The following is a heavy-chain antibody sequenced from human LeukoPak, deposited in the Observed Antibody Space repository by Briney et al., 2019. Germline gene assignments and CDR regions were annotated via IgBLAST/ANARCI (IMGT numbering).Heavy chain of an antibody. CDR3: ATYYYDSSGYYILDY. CDR2: FDPEDGET. D-gene: IGHD3-22*01. CDR1: GYTFTSYY. V-gene: IGHV1-24*01. J-gene: IGHJ4*02. Sequence: ASVKVSCKASGYTFTSYYMHWVRQAPGKGLEWMGGFDPEDGETIYAQKFQGRVTMTEDTSTDTAYMELSSLRSEDTAVYYCATYYYDSSGYYILDYWGQGTLVTVSS.